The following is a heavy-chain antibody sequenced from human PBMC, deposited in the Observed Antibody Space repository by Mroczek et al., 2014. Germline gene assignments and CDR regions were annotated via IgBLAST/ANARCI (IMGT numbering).Heavy chain of an antibody. D-gene: IGHD3-16*01. V-gene: IGHV6-1*01. Sequence: QVQLQESGPGLVKPSQTLSLTCAISGDTVSSNSAAWNWIRQSPSRGLEWLGRTYYKSRWYNGYAISVKSRITINPDTSKNQFSLQLDSVTPEDTAVYYCARGVFGPAPYYYYHMDVWGKGTTVTVSS. CDR3: ARGVFGPAPYYYYHMDV. J-gene: IGHJ6*03. CDR1: GDTVSSNSAA. CDR2: TYYKSRWYN.